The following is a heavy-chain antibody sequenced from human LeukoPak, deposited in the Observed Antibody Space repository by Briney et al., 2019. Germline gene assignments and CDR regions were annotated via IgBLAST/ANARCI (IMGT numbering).Heavy chain of an antibody. D-gene: IGHD3-22*01. CDR3: AREGEYYYDSTGFHSWDY. CDR2: ISVYNGDT. V-gene: IGHV1-18*04. Sequence: ASVKVSCKASGYIFTDYHVHWVRQAPGQGLEWMGWISVYNGDTNYAQKLQGRVTLTTDTSTSTAYMELRSLRSDDTAVYFCAREGEYYYDSTGFHSWDYWGQGTLVTVSS. CDR1: GYIFTDYH. J-gene: IGHJ4*02.